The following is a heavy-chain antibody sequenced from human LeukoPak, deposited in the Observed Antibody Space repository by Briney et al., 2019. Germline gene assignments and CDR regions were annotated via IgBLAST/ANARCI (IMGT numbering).Heavy chain of an antibody. D-gene: IGHD3-3*01. Sequence: ASVKVSCKASGYTFTGYDINWVRQATGQGLEWMGWMNPNSGNTGYAQKFQGRVTMTRNTSISTAYMELSSLRSEDTAVYYCARRYYDFWSGYPYYYYGMDVWGQGTTVTVSS. J-gene: IGHJ6*02. CDR3: ARRYYDFWSGYPYYYYGMDV. CDR1: GYTFTGYD. V-gene: IGHV1-8*01. CDR2: MNPNSGNT.